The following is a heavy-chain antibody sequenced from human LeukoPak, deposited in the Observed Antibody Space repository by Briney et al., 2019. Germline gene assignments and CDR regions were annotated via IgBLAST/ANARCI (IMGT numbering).Heavy chain of an antibody. J-gene: IGHJ6*02. CDR3: AGSTIFGVVIEYYYGMDV. V-gene: IGHV3-33*01. CDR2: IWYDGSNK. D-gene: IGHD3-3*01. Sequence: PGGSLRLSCAASGFTFSSYGMHWVRQAPGKGLEWVAVIWYDGSNKYYADSVKGRFTISRDNSKNTLYLQMNSLRAEDTAVYYCAGSTIFGVVIEYYYGMDVWGQGTTVTVSS. CDR1: GFTFSSYG.